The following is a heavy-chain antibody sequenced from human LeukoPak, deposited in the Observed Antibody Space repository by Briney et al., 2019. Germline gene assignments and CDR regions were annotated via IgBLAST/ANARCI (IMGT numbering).Heavy chain of an antibody. V-gene: IGHV4-34*01. CDR1: GGSFSGYY. CDR3: ARGYDSSGHLRSFDI. CDR2: INHSGST. D-gene: IGHD3-22*01. Sequence: SETLSLTCAVYGGSFSGYYWSWIRQPPGKGLEWIGEINHSGSTNYNPSLKSRVTISVDSSKNQFSLKLSSLTAADTAVYYCARGYDSSGHLRSFDIWGQGTKVTVSS. J-gene: IGHJ3*02.